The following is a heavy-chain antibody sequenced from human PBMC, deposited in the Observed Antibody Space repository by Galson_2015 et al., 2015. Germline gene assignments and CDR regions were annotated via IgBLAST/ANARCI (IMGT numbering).Heavy chain of an antibody. V-gene: IGHV3-21*01. CDR1: GFTFSSYS. J-gene: IGHJ3*02. CDR3: ARDQFFFDYYDSSGYLDAFDI. CDR2: ISSSSSYI. Sequence: SLRLSCAASGFTFSSYSMNWVRQAPGKGLEWVSSISSSSSYIYYADSVKGRFTISRDNAKNSLYLQMNSLRAEDTAVYYCARDQFFFDYYDSSGYLDAFDIWGQGTMVTVSS. D-gene: IGHD3-22*01.